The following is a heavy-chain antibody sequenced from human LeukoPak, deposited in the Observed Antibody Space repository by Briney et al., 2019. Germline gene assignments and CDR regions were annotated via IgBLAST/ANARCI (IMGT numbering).Heavy chain of an antibody. CDR1: GGTFSSYA. V-gene: IGHV1-69*01. Sequence: SVKVSCKASGGTFSSYAISWVRQAPGQGLEWMGGIIPIFGTANYAQKFQGRVTITADESTSTAYMELSSLRSEDTAVYYCARNFYDSRSAYGMDVWGQGTTVTVSS. J-gene: IGHJ6*02. D-gene: IGHD3-22*01. CDR2: IIPIFGTA. CDR3: ARNFYDSRSAYGMDV.